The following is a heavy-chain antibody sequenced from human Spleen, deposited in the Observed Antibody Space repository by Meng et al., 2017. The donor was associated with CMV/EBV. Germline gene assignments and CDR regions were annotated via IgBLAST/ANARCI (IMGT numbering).Heavy chain of an antibody. CDR3: FNSGSFLPGGDWFDP. Sequence: SSYTFLGYNLHWVRPAPGQVLEWMGWINPNSGDTNYAQKFQGRVTMTRDTSISTVYMELNRLRSDDTAVYYCFNSGSFLPGGDWFDPWGQGTLVTVSS. V-gene: IGHV1-2*02. J-gene: IGHJ5*02. D-gene: IGHD3-10*01. CDR1: SYTFLGYN. CDR2: INPNSGDT.